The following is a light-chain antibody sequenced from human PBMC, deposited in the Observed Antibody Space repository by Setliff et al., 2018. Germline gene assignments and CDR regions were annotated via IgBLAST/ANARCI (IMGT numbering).Light chain of an antibody. V-gene: IGLV2-8*01. CDR2: EVN. CDR3: SSYAGGDIYV. J-gene: IGLJ1*01. CDR1: SSDDGTYKL. Sequence: QSALTQPPSASGSPGQSVTISCTGTSSDDGTYKLVSWFQQHPGKGPKLVIYEVNRRPSGVPDRFSGSKSGNTASLTVSGLQAEDEADYYCSSYAGGDIYVFGTGTKVTVL.